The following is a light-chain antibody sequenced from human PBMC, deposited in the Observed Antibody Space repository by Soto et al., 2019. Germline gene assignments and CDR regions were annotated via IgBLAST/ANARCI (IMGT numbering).Light chain of an antibody. J-gene: IGLJ2*01. V-gene: IGLV2-23*01. CDR2: EGS. Sequence: QSALTQPASGSGSPGQSITISCTGTSSDVGSYNLVSWYQQHPGKAPKLMIYEGSKRPSGVSNRFSGSKSGNTASLTISGLQAEDEADYYCCSYAGSSTPVVFGGGTKLTVL. CDR1: SSDVGSYNL. CDR3: CSYAGSSTPVV.